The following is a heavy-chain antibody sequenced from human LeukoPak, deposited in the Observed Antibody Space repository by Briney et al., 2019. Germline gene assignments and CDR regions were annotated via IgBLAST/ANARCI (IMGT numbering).Heavy chain of an antibody. D-gene: IGHD6-19*01. CDR1: GFTFSSYA. CDR2: ISGSGGST. J-gene: IGHJ6*02. V-gene: IGHV3-23*01. Sequence: TGGSLRLSCAASGFTFSSYAMSWVRQAPGKGLEWVSAISGSGGSTYYADSVKGRFTISRDNSKNTLYLQMNSLRAEDTAVYYCAKGPPGSGWYPDPQIYYYYGMDVWGQGTTVTVSS. CDR3: AKGPPGSGWYPDPQIYYYYGMDV.